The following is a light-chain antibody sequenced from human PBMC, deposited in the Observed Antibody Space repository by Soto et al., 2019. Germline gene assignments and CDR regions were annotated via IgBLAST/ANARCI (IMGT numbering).Light chain of an antibody. CDR2: GAS. Sequence: EIVLTQSPGTLSLSPGERATLSCRASQSVSSSYLARYQQKPGQAPRLLIYGASSRATGIPDRFSGSGSGTDFTLTNNRPEPEASAVYSCQQSGSSLDTFGLGTKLEIK. J-gene: IGKJ2*01. V-gene: IGKV3-20*01. CDR1: QSVSSSY. CDR3: QQSGSSLDT.